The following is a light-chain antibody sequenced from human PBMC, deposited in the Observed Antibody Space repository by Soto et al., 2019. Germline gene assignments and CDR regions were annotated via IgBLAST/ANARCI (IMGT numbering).Light chain of an antibody. V-gene: IGKV1-39*01. CDR1: QSISSY. J-gene: IGKJ3*01. CDR2: AAS. Sequence: DIQMTQSPSSLCASVGDRVTITCRASQSISSYLNWYQQKPGKAPKLLIYAASSLQSGVPSRFSGSGSGTDFTLTISSLQPEDFATYYCQQSYSTLFTFGPGTKVDIK. CDR3: QQSYSTLFT.